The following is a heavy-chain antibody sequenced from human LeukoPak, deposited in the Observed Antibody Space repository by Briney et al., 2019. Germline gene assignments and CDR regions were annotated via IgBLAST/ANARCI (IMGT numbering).Heavy chain of an antibody. Sequence: SETLSLTCTVSGGSFSSPNYYWSWIRQPAGKGLEWIGRIYTSGSTNYNPSLKSRVTISLDTSKNQFSLKLSSVTAADTAVYYCARGGRYDYWGQGTLVTVSS. CDR3: ARGGRYDY. CDR2: IYTSGST. V-gene: IGHV4-61*02. CDR1: GGSFSSPNYY. D-gene: IGHD5-12*01. J-gene: IGHJ4*02.